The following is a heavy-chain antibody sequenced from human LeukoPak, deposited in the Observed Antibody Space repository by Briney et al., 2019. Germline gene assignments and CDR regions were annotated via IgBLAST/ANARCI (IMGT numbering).Heavy chain of an antibody. Sequence: GGSLRLSCAASGFTFSSYEMNWVRQAPGKGLEWVSSISSSSSYIYYADSVKGRFTISRDNAKNSLYLQMNSLRAEDTAVYYCARVTAMVSRGDYWGQGTLVTVSS. V-gene: IGHV3-21*01. CDR3: ARVTAMVSRGDY. CDR2: ISSSSSYI. D-gene: IGHD5-18*01. CDR1: GFTFSSYE. J-gene: IGHJ4*02.